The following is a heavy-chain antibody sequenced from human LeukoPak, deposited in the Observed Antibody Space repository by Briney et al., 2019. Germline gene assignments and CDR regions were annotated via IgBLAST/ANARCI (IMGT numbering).Heavy chain of an antibody. CDR3: ASQGYDILTGYPPHFDY. J-gene: IGHJ4*02. CDR1: GFTLSRYW. CDR2: MKQDGSEK. V-gene: IGHV3-7*01. D-gene: IGHD3-9*01. Sequence: PGGSLRLSCAASGFTLSRYWMSWVRQAPGKGLEWVANMKQDGSEKKYVDSVKGRFTISRDNAKNSLYLQMNSLRAEDTAVYYCASQGYDILTGYPPHFDYWGQGTLVTVSS.